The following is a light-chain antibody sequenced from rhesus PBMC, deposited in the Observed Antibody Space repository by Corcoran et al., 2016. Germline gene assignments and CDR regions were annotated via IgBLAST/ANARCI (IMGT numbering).Light chain of an antibody. CDR3: QQRNGYPYS. CDR1: QDISSY. V-gene: IGKV1-38*01. J-gene: IGKJ2*01. CDR2: DAS. Sequence: DIQLTQSPSSLSASVGDRVTITCRASQDISSYLAWYQQKPGKAPNLLIYDASNLQSGGPSRFSGSGSGTQFTLTISSLQPEDFAVYYCQQRNGYPYSFGRGTKVEIK.